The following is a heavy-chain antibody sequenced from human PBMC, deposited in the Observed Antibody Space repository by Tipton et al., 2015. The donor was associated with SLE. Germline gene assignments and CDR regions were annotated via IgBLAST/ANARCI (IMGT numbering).Heavy chain of an antibody. Sequence: TLSLTCAVYGGSFSGYYWSWIRQPPGKGLEWIGEINHSGSTNYNPSLKSRVTISVDTSKNQFSLKLSSVTAADTAVYYCARAPGDSSGFFDYWGQGTLVTVSS. D-gene: IGHD3-22*01. CDR2: INHSGST. V-gene: IGHV4-34*01. J-gene: IGHJ4*02. CDR1: GGSFSGYY. CDR3: ARAPGDSSGFFDY.